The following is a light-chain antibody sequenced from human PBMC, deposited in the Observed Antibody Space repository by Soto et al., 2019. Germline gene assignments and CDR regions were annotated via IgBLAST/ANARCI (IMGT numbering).Light chain of an antibody. J-gene: IGLJ1*01. CDR2: EVS. V-gene: IGLV2-14*01. CDR3: SSKTSRGTLYV. Sequence: QSALTQPASVSGSPGQSITISCTGSSSDVGGSKYVSWYQQRPGKAPRLMIYEVSYRPSGVSNRFSGSKSGNTASLTVSGLQAEDEADYYCSSKTSRGTLYVFGTGTKLTVL. CDR1: SSDVGGSKY.